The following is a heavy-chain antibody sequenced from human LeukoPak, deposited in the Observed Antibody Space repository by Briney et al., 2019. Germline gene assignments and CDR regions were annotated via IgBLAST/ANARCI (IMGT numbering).Heavy chain of an antibody. CDR2: ISYDGSNK. CDR3: ASVTHPYKMAAASGY. CDR1: GFTFSSYA. J-gene: IGHJ4*02. Sequence: GSLRLSCAASGFTFSSYAMHWVRQAPGKGLEGVAVISYDGSNKYYADSVKGRFTISRDNSKNTLYLQMNSLRAEDTAVYYCASVTHPYKMAAASGYWGQGTLVTVSS. V-gene: IGHV3-30*04. D-gene: IGHD6-13*01.